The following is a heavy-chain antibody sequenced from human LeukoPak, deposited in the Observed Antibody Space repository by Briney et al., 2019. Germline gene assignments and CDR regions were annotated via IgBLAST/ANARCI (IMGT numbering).Heavy chain of an antibody. CDR2: ISSSGSTI. Sequence: GGSLRLSCAASGFTFSSYEMNCVRQAPGKGLEWVSYISSSGSTIYYADSVKGRFTISRDNAKNSLYLQMNSLRAEDTAVYYCARDPDYGGNSGWFDPWGQGTLVTVSS. V-gene: IGHV3-48*03. D-gene: IGHD4-23*01. CDR3: ARDPDYGGNSGWFDP. CDR1: GFTFSSYE. J-gene: IGHJ5*02.